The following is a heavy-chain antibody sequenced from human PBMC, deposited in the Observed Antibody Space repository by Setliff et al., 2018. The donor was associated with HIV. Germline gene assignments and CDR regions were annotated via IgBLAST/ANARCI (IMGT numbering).Heavy chain of an antibody. Sequence: SETLSLTCTVSGDSIGDYYWNWIRQPAGKGLEWIGRVYASAYSNYNPSLKSRVTMSVDTSQNQFSLKLSSVTATDTAVYYCARDAGPHYGSGPPLEYWGQGIQVTVSS. J-gene: IGHJ4*02. D-gene: IGHD3-10*01. V-gene: IGHV4-4*07. CDR1: GDSIGDYY. CDR2: VYASAYS. CDR3: ARDAGPHYGSGPPLEY.